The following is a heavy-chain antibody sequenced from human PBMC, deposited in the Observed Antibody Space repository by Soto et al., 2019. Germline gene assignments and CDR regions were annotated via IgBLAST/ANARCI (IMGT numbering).Heavy chain of an antibody. J-gene: IGHJ4*02. D-gene: IGHD6-13*01. V-gene: IGHV4-59*01. Sequence: SETLSLTCTVSGDSISTDYWSWIRQSPGKGLEWIGFIYYSGSTNYNPSLKSRVTISVDTSENQFSLKLSSVTAADTAVYYCARDDGAAGTFDYWGQGTLVTVSS. CDR1: GDSISTDY. CDR2: IYYSGST. CDR3: ARDDGAAGTFDY.